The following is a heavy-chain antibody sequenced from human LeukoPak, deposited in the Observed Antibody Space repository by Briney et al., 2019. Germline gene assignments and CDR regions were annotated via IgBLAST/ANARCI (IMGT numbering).Heavy chain of an antibody. CDR1: GFTFSSYE. V-gene: IGHV3-7*01. CDR2: IKEDGSEK. D-gene: IGHD3-10*01. J-gene: IGHJ4*02. Sequence: PGGSLRLSCAASGFTFSSYEMNWVRQAPGRGLEWVANIKEDGSEKYYVDSVRGRFTISRDNAKNSLFLQMNSLRAEDTAVYYCASGRRGSKYWGQGTLVTVSS. CDR3: ASGRRGSKY.